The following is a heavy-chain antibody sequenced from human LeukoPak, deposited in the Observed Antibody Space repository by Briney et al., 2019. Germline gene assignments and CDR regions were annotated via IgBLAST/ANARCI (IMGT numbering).Heavy chain of an antibody. CDR2: IYHSGST. V-gene: IGHV4-4*02. Sequence: SGTLSLTCAVSGGSISSSNWWSWVRQPPGKGLEWIGEIYHSGSTNYNPSLKSRVTISVDKSKNQFSLKLSSVTAADTAVYYCARVGYYDSSGYHTKYYFDYWGQGTLVTGSS. CDR3: ARVGYYDSSGYHTKYYFDY. J-gene: IGHJ4*02. CDR1: GGSISSSNW. D-gene: IGHD3-22*01.